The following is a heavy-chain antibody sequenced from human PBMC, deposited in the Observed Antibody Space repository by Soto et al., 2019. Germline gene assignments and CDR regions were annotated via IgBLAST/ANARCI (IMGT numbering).Heavy chain of an antibody. CDR1: GYSISNGYY. CDR2: IFRSGNT. Sequence: NPSETLSLTCAVSGYSISNGYYWGWIRQPPGKGLEWIGSIFRSGNTYYNPSLKSRVTISVDTSKNQFSLKLNSVTAADTAVYSCARAFYYEVAGWFDPWGPGTLVTVSS. D-gene: IGHD3-22*01. V-gene: IGHV4-38-2*01. CDR3: ARAFYYEVAGWFDP. J-gene: IGHJ5*02.